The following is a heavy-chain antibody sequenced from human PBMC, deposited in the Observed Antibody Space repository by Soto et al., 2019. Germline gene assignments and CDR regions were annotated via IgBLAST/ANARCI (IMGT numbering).Heavy chain of an antibody. Sequence: ASVKVSCKASGYTFTSYGISWVRQAPGQGLEWMGWISAYNGNTNYAQKLQGRVTMTTDTSTSTAYMELRSLRSDDTAVYYCARDASLPYYDILTGYYPAYFDYWGQGTLVTVS. CDR2: ISAYNGNT. J-gene: IGHJ4*02. D-gene: IGHD3-9*01. CDR3: ARDASLPYYDILTGYYPAYFDY. CDR1: GYTFTSYG. V-gene: IGHV1-18*01.